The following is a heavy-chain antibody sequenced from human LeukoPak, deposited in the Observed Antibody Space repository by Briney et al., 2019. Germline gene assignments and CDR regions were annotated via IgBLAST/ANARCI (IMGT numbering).Heavy chain of an antibody. V-gene: IGHV1-3*01. CDR3: ARDMITFGGVIVALYYFDY. J-gene: IGHJ4*02. CDR1: GYTFTSYA. D-gene: IGHD3-16*02. Sequence: ASVNVSCKASGYTFTSYAMHWVRQAPGQRLEWMGWINAGNGNTKYSQKFQGRVTITRDTSASTAYMELSSLRSEDTAVYYCARDMITFGGVIVALYYFDYWGQGTLVTVSS. CDR2: INAGNGNT.